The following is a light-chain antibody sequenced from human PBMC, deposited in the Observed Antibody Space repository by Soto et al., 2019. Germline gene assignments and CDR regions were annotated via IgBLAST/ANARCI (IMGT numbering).Light chain of an antibody. J-gene: IGKJ2*01. V-gene: IGKV1-27*01. Sequence: DIQMTQSPSSLSASVGDRVTITCRASQGISNYLAWYQQKPGKVPKLLIYAASTLQSGVPSRFSGSGSGTDFTLTISSLQPEHVATYSCQKYNSATGTFGQGTKLEIK. CDR2: AAS. CDR1: QGISNY. CDR3: QKYNSATGT.